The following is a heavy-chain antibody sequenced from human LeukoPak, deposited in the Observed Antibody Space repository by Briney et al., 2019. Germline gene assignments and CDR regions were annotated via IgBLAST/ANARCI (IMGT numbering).Heavy chain of an antibody. Sequence: GGSLRLSCAASGFTFSSYAMSWVRQAPGKGLEWVSAISGSGGSTYYADSVKGRFTISRDNSKNTLYLQMNSLRAEDTAVYYCARDLSGKWELRPFDYWGQGTLVTVSS. J-gene: IGHJ4*02. D-gene: IGHD1-26*01. CDR2: ISGSGGST. CDR1: GFTFSSYA. V-gene: IGHV3-23*01. CDR3: ARDLSGKWELRPFDY.